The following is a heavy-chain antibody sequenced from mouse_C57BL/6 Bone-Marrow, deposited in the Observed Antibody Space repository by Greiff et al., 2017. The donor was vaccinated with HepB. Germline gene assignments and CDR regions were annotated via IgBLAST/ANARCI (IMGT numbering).Heavy chain of an antibody. V-gene: IGHV1-69*01. CDR1: GYTFTSYW. CDR3: ARITTVVRWYFDV. J-gene: IGHJ1*03. Sequence: QVQLQQPGAELVMPGASVKLSYKASGYTFTSYWMHWVKQRPGQGLEWIGEIDPSDSNTNYNQKFKGKSTLTVDKSSSTAYMQLSSLTSEDSAVYYCARITTVVRWYFDVRGTGATVTVST. CDR2: IDPSDSNT. D-gene: IGHD1-1*01.